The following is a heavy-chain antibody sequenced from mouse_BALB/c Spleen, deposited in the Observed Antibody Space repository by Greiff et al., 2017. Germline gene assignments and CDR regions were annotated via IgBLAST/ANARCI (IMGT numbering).Heavy chain of an antibody. CDR2: INSNGGST. Sequence: EVKLMESGGGLVQPGGSLKLSCAASGFTFSSYGMSWVRQTPDKRLELVATINSNGGSTYYPDSVKGRFTISRDNAKNTLYLQMSSLKSEDTAMYYCARDTATAYWGQGTLVTVSA. CDR3: ARDTATAY. V-gene: IGHV5-6-3*01. CDR1: GFTFSSYG. D-gene: IGHD1-2*01. J-gene: IGHJ3*01.